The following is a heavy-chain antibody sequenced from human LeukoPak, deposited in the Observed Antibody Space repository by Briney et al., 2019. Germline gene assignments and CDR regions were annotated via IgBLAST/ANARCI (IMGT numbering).Heavy chain of an antibody. CDR3: ARASSSSRPYYFDY. Sequence: PGGSLRLSCTASGFTFSSYDMSWVRQAPGKALEWVSSISEIISGTYYADPVKGRFTISRDTSKNTLYLQMNSLRAEDTAIYYCARASSSSRPYYFDYWGQGTLVTVSS. CDR1: GFTFSSYD. J-gene: IGHJ4*02. V-gene: IGHV3-23*01. D-gene: IGHD6-6*01. CDR2: ISEIISGT.